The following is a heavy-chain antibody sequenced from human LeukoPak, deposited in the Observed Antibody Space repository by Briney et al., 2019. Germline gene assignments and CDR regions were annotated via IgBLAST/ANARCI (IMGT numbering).Heavy chain of an antibody. CDR1: GGSISTYY. CDR3: AREVITMVRGVITFTGFDY. Sequence: SETLSLTCTVSGGSISTYYWSWIRQPAGKGLEWIGHISTSGSTNYNPSLKGRVTMSVDTSKNQFSLRLRSVTAADTAVYYCAREVITMVRGVITFTGFDYWGQGTLVTVSS. V-gene: IGHV4-4*07. CDR2: ISTSGST. J-gene: IGHJ4*02. D-gene: IGHD3-10*01.